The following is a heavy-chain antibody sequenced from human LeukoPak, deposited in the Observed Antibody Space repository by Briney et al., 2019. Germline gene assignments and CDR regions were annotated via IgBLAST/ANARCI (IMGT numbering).Heavy chain of an antibody. CDR2: ISSSSSTI. J-gene: IGHJ3*02. CDR3: ARGSRSGSLTSTFDI. D-gene: IGHD1-26*01. V-gene: IGHV3-48*01. CDR1: GFTFSSYS. Sequence: GGSLRLSCAASGFTFSSYSMNWVRQAPGKGLEWLSYISSSSSTIYYADSVKGRFTISRDNAKKSLYLQMNSLRAEDAAVYYCARGSRSGSLTSTFDIWGQGTMVTVSS.